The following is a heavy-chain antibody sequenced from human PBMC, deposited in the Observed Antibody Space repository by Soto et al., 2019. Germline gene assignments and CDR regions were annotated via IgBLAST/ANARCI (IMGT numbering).Heavy chain of an antibody. CDR1: GFTFSSYG. D-gene: IGHD2-2*03. Sequence: GGSLRLSCAASGFTFSSYGMHWVRQAPGKGLEWVAVISYDGSNKYYADSVKGRFTISRDNSKNTLYLQMNSLRAEDTAVYYCAKDLAGLGYCSSTSCYGGPPGYWGQGTLVTVSS. J-gene: IGHJ4*02. CDR2: ISYDGSNK. CDR3: AKDLAGLGYCSSTSCYGGPPGY. V-gene: IGHV3-30*18.